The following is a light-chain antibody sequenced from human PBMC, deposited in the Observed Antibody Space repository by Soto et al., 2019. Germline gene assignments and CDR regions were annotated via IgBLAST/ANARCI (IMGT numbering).Light chain of an antibody. J-gene: IGLJ1*01. Sequence: QSALTQAASVSGSPGQSITISCTGTSSDVGGYNYVSWYQQHPGKAPKLMIYDVSNRPSGVSNRFSGSKSGNTASLTISGLPAQDEADYYCSSYTSSSTPFYVFGTGTKLTVL. CDR1: SSDVGGYNY. V-gene: IGLV2-14*01. CDR3: SSYTSSSTPFYV. CDR2: DVS.